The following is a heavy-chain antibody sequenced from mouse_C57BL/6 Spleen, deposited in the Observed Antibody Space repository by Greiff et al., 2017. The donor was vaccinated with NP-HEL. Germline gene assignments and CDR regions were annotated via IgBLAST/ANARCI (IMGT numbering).Heavy chain of an antibody. CDR2: ISGGGGNT. CDR3: ARQNLFDY. CDR1: GFTFSSYT. J-gene: IGHJ2*01. Sequence: EVQGVESGGGLVKPGGSLKLSCAASGFTFSSYTMSWVRQTPEKRLEWVATISGGGGNTYYPDSVKGRFTISRDNAKNTLYLQMSSLRSEDTALYYCARQNLFDYWGQGTTLTVSS. V-gene: IGHV5-9*01.